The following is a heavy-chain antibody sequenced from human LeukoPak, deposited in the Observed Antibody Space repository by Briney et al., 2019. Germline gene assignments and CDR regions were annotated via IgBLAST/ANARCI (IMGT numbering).Heavy chain of an antibody. V-gene: IGHV4-59*01. D-gene: IGHD3-22*01. CDR3: AREGYYDSTGYYHHDAFDI. CDR1: GGFINSYY. Sequence: PSETLSLTCTVSGGFINSYYGSWIRQPPGKGLEWIGYMSESGSTNYDTSLKSRVTISVDTSKNQFSLKLSSVTAADTAVYYCAREGYYDSTGYYHHDAFDIWGQGTMVTVSS. CDR2: MSESGST. J-gene: IGHJ3*02.